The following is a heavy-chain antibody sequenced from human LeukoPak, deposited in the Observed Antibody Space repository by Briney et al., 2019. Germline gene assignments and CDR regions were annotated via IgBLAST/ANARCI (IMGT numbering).Heavy chain of an antibody. CDR1: GDSISNYY. J-gene: IGHJ4*02. D-gene: IGHD3-10*01. CDR2: IYTSGST. V-gene: IGHV4-4*07. CDR3: ARVSLVRGAPDYYFDY. Sequence: PSETLSLTCTVSGDSISNYYWSWIRQPAWKGLEWIGRIYTSGSTNYNPSLKSRVTMSVDTSKNQFSLKLSSVTAADTAVYYCARVSLVRGAPDYYFDYWGQGTLVTVSS.